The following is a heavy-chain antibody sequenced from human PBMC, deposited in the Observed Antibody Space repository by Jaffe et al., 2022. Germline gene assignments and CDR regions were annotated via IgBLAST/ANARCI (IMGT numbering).Heavy chain of an antibody. CDR1: GYSFSNVW. CDR3: VRLGSCTGGDCFGFDY. D-gene: IGHD2-8*02. V-gene: IGHV5-51*03. Sequence: EVQLVQSGAEVKKPGESLKISCQGFGYSFSNVWIGWVRQMPGKGLEWMGVIYPGDSETTYSPSFQGQVTMTADKSINTASLQWNSLKASDSAMYYCVRLGSCTGGDCFGFDYWGQGTLVTVSS. CDR2: IYPGDSET. J-gene: IGHJ4*02.